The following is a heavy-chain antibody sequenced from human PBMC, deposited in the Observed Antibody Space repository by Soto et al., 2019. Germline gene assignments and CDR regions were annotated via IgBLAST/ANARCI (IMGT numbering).Heavy chain of an antibody. CDR2: ISSSSSYI. D-gene: IGHD2-15*01. CDR3: ARSHLAFCSGGSCYPIYYYYGMDV. CDR1: GFTFSSYS. J-gene: IGHJ6*02. V-gene: IGHV3-21*01. Sequence: EVQLVESGGGLVKPGGSLRLSCAASGFTFSSYSMNWVRQAPGKGLEWVSSISSSSSYIYYADSVKGRFTISRDNAKNSLYLQMNSLRAEDTAVYYCARSHLAFCSGGSCYPIYYYYGMDVWGQGTTVTVSS.